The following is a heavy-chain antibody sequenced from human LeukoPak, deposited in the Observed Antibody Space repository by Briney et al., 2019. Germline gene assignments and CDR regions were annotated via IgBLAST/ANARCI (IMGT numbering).Heavy chain of an antibody. D-gene: IGHD6-13*01. J-gene: IGHJ4*02. CDR3: ARRWGQQLALFDY. Sequence: PSETLSLTCADYGGSFSGYYWSWIRQPPGKVLECIGEINHSGSTNYNPSLKSRVTISVDTSKNQFSLKLSSVTAADTAVYYCARRWGQQLALFDYWGQGTLVTVSS. CDR1: GGSFSGYY. V-gene: IGHV4-34*01. CDR2: INHSGST.